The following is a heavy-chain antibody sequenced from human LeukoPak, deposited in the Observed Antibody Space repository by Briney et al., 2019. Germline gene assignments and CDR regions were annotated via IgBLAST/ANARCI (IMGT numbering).Heavy chain of an antibody. V-gene: IGHV3-74*01. Sequence: GGSLRLSCAASGFTFSSYWMHWVRQAPGKGLVWVSRINSDGSSTSYADSVKGRFTISRDNSKNTLYLQMNSLRAEDTAVYYCAKDLGSVGATNYWGQGTLVTVSS. CDR2: INSDGSST. J-gene: IGHJ4*02. D-gene: IGHD1-26*01. CDR1: GFTFSSYW. CDR3: AKDLGSVGATNY.